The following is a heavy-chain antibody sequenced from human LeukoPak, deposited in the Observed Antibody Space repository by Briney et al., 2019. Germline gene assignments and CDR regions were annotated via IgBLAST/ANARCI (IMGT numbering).Heavy chain of an antibody. CDR3: AKIHSSGWSFDY. CDR2: ISSSSTTI. D-gene: IGHD6-19*01. CDR1: GFTFSSYA. Sequence: GGSLRLSCAASGFTFSSYAMSWVRQAPGKGLEWVSYISSSSTTIYYADSVKGRLTISRDNAKNSLYLQMNSLRAEDTAVYYCAKIHSSGWSFDYWGQGTLVTVSS. J-gene: IGHJ4*02. V-gene: IGHV3-48*01.